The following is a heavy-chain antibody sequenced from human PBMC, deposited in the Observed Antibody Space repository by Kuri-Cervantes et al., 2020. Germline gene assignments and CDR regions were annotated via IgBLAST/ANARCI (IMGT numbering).Heavy chain of an antibody. D-gene: IGHD3-16*02. CDR1: GYTFTSYG. CDR2: ISAYNGNT. V-gene: IGHV1-18*01. CDR3: ARDSARLGELSFFDY. J-gene: IGHJ4*02. Sequence: ASVKVSCKASGYTFTSYGISWVRQAPGQGLEWMGWISAYNGNTNYAQKLQGRVTMTTDTSTSTAYMELRSLRAEDTAVYYCARDSARLGELSFFDYWGQGTLVTVSS.